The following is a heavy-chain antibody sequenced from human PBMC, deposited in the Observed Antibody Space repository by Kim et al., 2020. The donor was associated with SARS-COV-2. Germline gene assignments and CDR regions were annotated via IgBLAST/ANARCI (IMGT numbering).Heavy chain of an antibody. J-gene: IGHJ4*02. CDR1: GFTFSSYG. Sequence: GGSLRLSCAASGFTFSSYGMNWVRQAPGKGLEWVSYISSRGMTKYYADSVKGRFTISRDNAKNSVYLQMNSLRAEDTAVYYCARTGCGRGNYFDYWGQGILVTVSS. CDR3: ARTGCGRGNYFDY. CDR2: ISSRGMTK. D-gene: IGHD2-21*01. V-gene: IGHV3-48*03.